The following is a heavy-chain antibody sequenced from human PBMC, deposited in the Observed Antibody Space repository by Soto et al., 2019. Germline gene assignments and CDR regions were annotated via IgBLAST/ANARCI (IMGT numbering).Heavy chain of an antibody. J-gene: IGHJ6*03. CDR1: GYSFTSYW. CDR3: ARTAESYYYYMDV. V-gene: IGHV5-51*01. Sequence: GESLKISCKGSGYSFTSYWIGWVRQMPGKGLEWMGIIYPGDSDTRYSPSFQGQVTISADKSISTAYLQWSSLKASDTAMYYCARTAESYYYYMDVWGKGTTVTVSS. D-gene: IGHD6-19*01. CDR2: IYPGDSDT.